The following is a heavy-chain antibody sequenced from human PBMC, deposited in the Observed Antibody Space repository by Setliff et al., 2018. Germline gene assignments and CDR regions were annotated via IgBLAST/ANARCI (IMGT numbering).Heavy chain of an antibody. CDR1: GFTFSDYY. CDR2: ISSSGSTI. D-gene: IGHD2-2*01. V-gene: IGHV3-11*04. J-gene: IGHJ4*02. Sequence: PGGSLRLSCAASGFTFSDYYMSWIRQAPGKGLEWVSYISSSGSTIYYADSVKGRFTISRDNAKNSLYLQMNSLRAEDTAVYYCVRGYCSSSSCYGTMGYWGQGTLVTVSS. CDR3: VRGYCSSSSCYGTMGY.